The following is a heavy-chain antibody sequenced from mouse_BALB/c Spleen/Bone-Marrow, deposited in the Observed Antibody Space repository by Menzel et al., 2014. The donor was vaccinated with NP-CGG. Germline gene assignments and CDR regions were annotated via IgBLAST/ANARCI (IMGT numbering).Heavy chain of an antibody. J-gene: IGHJ4*01. Sequence: QVQLQQSGAELVRPGASVKLSCRVSGYTFTSYWINWVKQRPGQGLEWIGNIYPSDSYTNYNQRFKDKATLTVDKSSSTAYMQLSSPTSEDSAVYYCTRYGNSHYYAMDYWGQGTLVTVSS. V-gene: IGHV1-69*02. D-gene: IGHD1-1*01. CDR3: TRYGNSHYYAMDY. CDR2: IYPSDSYT. CDR1: GYTFTSYW.